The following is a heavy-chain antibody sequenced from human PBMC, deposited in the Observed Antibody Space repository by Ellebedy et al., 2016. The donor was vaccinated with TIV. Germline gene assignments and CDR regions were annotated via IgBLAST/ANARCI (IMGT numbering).Heavy chain of an antibody. CDR3: AKAEGLGNGYYDAFDI. D-gene: IGHD3-22*01. J-gene: IGHJ3*02. Sequence: PGGSLRLSCAASGFTFSSFAMGWVRQTPGKGLEGVSGLYGSGRGIFYSDSVKGRFTISRDNSKNTLYLQMKNLRAEDRALYYCAKAEGLGNGYYDAFDIWGQGTMVTVSS. CDR1: GFTFSSFA. V-gene: IGHV3-23*01. CDR2: LYGSGRGI.